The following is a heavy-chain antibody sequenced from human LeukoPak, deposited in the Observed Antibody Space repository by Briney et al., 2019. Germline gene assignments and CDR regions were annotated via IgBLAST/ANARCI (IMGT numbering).Heavy chain of an antibody. CDR1: GFTFSSYG. J-gene: IGHJ6*04. CDR3: AKDRGDIVVVPAAMDV. Sequence: GGSLRLSCAASGFTFSSYGMQWVRPAPGKGLEWVAFIRYDGSNKYYSGSVKGRFTIYRDNSKNTLYLQMHSLRADDMAVYYCAKDRGDIVVVPAAMDVWGKGTTVTVSS. D-gene: IGHD2-2*01. V-gene: IGHV3-30*02. CDR2: IRYDGSNK.